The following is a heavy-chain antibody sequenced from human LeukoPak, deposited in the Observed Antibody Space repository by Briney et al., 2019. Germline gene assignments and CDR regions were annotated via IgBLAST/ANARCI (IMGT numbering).Heavy chain of an antibody. J-gene: IGHJ4*02. D-gene: IGHD3-10*01. CDR1: GFTFSSYW. CDR3: ARVGSGSSYRRFDY. Sequence: GGSLRLSCAVSGFTFSSYWMSWVRQAPGNGPEWVANIKEDESEKNYVDSVKGRFTISRDSAKNSLYLQMNSLRAEDTAVYYCARVGSGSSYRRFDYWGQGTLVTVSS. V-gene: IGHV3-7*01. CDR2: IKEDESEK.